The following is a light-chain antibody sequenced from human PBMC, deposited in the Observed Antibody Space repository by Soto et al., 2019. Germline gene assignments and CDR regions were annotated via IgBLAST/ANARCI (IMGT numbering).Light chain of an antibody. Sequence: DIQMTQSPSSLSASVVDIVTITCRASQGISNSLVWYQQKPGKVLKLLIYDEYTFQSGVPSRFSGSGSGTDFPLTISSLQPEDAATYYRQKYHGDPACGQGTRREIK. J-gene: IGKJ5*01. CDR2: DEY. CDR1: QGISNS. V-gene: IGKV1-27*01. CDR3: QKYHGDPA.